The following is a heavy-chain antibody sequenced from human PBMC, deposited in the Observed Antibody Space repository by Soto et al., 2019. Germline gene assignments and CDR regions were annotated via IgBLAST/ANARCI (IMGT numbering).Heavy chain of an antibody. CDR1: GYTFTDYY. V-gene: IGHV1-2*04. CDR3: ARPSRSAFDI. J-gene: IGHJ3*02. CDR2: INLNSGGT. Sequence: ASVKVSCKASGYTFTDYYMHWVRQAPGQGLEWMGWINLNSGGTNYAQNFQGWVTMTRDTSISTAYMELSRLRSDDTAVYYCARPSRSAFDIWGQGTMVTVSS.